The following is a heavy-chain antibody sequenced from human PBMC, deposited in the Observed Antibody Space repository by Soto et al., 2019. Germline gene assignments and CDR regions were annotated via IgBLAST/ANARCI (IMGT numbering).Heavy chain of an antibody. CDR2: ISYDGSNK. J-gene: IGHJ4*02. CDR1: GFTFSSYG. D-gene: IGHD6-19*01. V-gene: IGHV3-30*18. CDR3: AKDIHYSSGWYYFDY. Sequence: GGSLRLSCAASGFTFSSYGMHWVRQAPCKGLEWVAVISYDGSNKYYADSVKGRFTISRDNSKNTLYLQMNSLRAEDTAVYYCAKDIHYSSGWYYFDYWGQGTLLTVSS.